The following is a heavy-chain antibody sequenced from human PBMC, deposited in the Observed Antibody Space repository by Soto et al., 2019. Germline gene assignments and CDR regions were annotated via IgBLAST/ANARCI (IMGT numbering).Heavy chain of an antibody. Sequence: QVPLVQSGAEVKKPGASVKVSCKASGYTFTSYGISWVRQAPGQGLEWMGWISAYNGNTNYAQKLQGRVTMTTDTSTSTAYMELRSLRSDDPAVYSCARSPRYCSGGSCYPSFDYWGQGTLVTVSS. J-gene: IGHJ4*02. CDR2: ISAYNGNT. CDR1: GYTFTSYG. D-gene: IGHD2-15*01. CDR3: ARSPRYCSGGSCYPSFDY. V-gene: IGHV1-18*01.